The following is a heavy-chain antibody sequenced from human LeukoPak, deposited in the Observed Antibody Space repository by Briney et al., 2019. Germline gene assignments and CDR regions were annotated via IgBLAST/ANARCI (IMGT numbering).Heavy chain of an antibody. CDR3: ARWGLGPSFDS. CDR2: ISGGSDYI. J-gene: IGHJ4*02. D-gene: IGHD1-26*01. Sequence: KTGGSLRLSCAASGFTFSDYYMSWIRQAPGKGLEWVSYISGGSDYIYYTDSVKGRFTISRDNAKKSLYLQLNSLRVEDTAVYYCARWGLGPSFDSWGQGTLVTVSS. CDR1: GFTFSDYY. V-gene: IGHV3-11*06.